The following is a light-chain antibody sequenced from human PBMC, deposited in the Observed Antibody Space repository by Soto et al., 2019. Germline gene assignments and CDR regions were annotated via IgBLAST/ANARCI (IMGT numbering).Light chain of an antibody. J-gene: IGKJ1*01. CDR1: QNINTW. CDR2: EAS. CDR3: QQYYSKSGT. V-gene: IGKV1-5*03. Sequence: DIQMTQSPSTLSASVGDRVTITCRASQNINTWLAWYQQKPGKAPNLLIYEASSLESGVPPRFSGSRSGTEFTLKISSLQPEDFATYYCQQYYSKSGTFGQGTKLEIK.